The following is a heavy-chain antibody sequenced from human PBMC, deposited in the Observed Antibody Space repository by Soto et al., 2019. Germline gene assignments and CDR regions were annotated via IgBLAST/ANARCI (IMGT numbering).Heavy chain of an antibody. J-gene: IGHJ5*02. CDR2: MNPNSGNT. CDR3: ARGLTTVTTVWFDP. Sequence: QVQLVQSGAEVKEPGASVKVSCKASGYTFTSYDINWVRQATGQGLEWMGWMNPNSGNTGYAQKFQGRVTMTRNTSISTAYMELSSLRSEDTAVYYCARGLTTVTTVWFDPWGQGTLVTVSS. V-gene: IGHV1-8*01. D-gene: IGHD4-17*01. CDR1: GYTFTSYD.